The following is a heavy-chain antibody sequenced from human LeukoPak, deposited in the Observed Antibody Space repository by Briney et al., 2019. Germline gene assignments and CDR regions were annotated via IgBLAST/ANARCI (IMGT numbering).Heavy chain of an antibody. CDR2: IIPIFGTA. V-gene: IGHV1-69*13. CDR1: GGTFISYA. CDR3: ARGYCSSTSCYDGVDY. D-gene: IGHD2-2*01. J-gene: IGHJ4*02. Sequence: SVKVSCKASGGTFISYAISWVRQVPGQGLEWMGGIIPIFGTANYAQKFQGRVMITADESTSTAYMELSSLRSEDTAVYYCARGYCSSTSCYDGVDYWGQGTLVTVSS.